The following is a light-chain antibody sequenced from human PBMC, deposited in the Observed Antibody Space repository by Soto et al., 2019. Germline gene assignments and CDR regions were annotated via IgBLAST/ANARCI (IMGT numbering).Light chain of an antibody. Sequence: DIQMTQSASSLSASVGDRVTITCQASQDIDNYLNWYQQKPGKAPKLLIYDASYLETGVPSRFSGSGSGTDFTFTISSLHPEDIATYYCQQYANLPYTFGQGTKLEIK. J-gene: IGKJ2*01. CDR3: QQYANLPYT. CDR2: DAS. V-gene: IGKV1-33*01. CDR1: QDIDNY.